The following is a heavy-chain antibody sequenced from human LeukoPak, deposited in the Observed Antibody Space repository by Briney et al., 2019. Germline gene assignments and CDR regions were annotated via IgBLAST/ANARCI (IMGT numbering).Heavy chain of an antibody. D-gene: IGHD3-16*01. CDR3: ARATNGGGSYDY. J-gene: IGHJ4*02. CDR2: INHSGST. V-gene: IGHV4-34*01. Sequence: SETLSLTCAVYGGSFSGYYWSWIRQPPGKGLEWIGEINHSGSTNYNLSLKSRVTISVDTSKNQFSLKPSSVTAADTAVYYCARATNGGGSYDYWGQGTLVTVSS. CDR1: GGSFSGYY.